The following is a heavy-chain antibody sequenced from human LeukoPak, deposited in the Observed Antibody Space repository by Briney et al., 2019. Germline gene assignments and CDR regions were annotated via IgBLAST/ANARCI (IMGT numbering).Heavy chain of an antibody. CDR2: ISIGGSTI. V-gene: IGHV3-48*03. Sequence: GGSLRLSCAASGFTFSSYEMNWVRQAPGKGLEWVSYISIGGSTIYYADSVKGRFTISRDNAKNSLYLQMNSLRAEDTAVYYCARAGEQLVGVWAVYHYYYMDVWGKGTTVTVSS. CDR3: ARAGEQLVGVWAVYHYYYMDV. CDR1: GFTFSSYE. D-gene: IGHD6-6*01. J-gene: IGHJ6*03.